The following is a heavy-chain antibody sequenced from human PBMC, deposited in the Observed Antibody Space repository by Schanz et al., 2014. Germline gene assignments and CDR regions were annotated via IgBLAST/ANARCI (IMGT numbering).Heavy chain of an antibody. Sequence: EVQLVESGGGLVQPGGSLRLSCAASGFTFSSYSMNWVRQAPGKGLEWVSYISSASSTINYADSMKGRFTVSRDNAENALYLQMNSLRAEDTAVYYCAKDAENTAMITDYFDYWGQGTLVTVSS. CDR2: ISSASSTI. D-gene: IGHD5-18*01. J-gene: IGHJ4*02. V-gene: IGHV3-48*01. CDR3: AKDAENTAMITDYFDY. CDR1: GFTFSSYS.